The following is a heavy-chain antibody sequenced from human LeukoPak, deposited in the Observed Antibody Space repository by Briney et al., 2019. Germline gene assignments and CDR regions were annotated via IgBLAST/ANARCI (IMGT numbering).Heavy chain of an antibody. Sequence: ASVKVSCKASGYTFTGYYMHWVRQAPGQGLEWMGWINPNSGGTNYAQKFQGRVTMTRDTSISTAYMELSRLRSDDTAVYYCARVGPYYYDTRGYFDYWGQGTLVTVSS. D-gene: IGHD3-22*01. J-gene: IGHJ4*02. CDR1: GYTFTGYY. V-gene: IGHV1-2*02. CDR2: INPNSGGT. CDR3: ARVGPYYYDTRGYFDY.